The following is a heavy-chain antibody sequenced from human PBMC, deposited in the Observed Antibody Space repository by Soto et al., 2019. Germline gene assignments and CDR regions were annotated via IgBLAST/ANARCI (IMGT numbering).Heavy chain of an antibody. Sequence: QVVESGGGVVQPGRSLRLSCVTSGFTFRSHAMHWVRQAPGKGLEWVAQIWFDGSKKNYADSVKGRFTISRDNSKNVFYVQMNDLRVEETAVYYCSRDGQQLAPYTMDVWGQGTTVTVS. CDR2: IWFDGSKK. J-gene: IGHJ6*02. CDR3: SRDGQQLAPYTMDV. CDR1: GFTFRSHA. V-gene: IGHV3-33*01. D-gene: IGHD6-13*01.